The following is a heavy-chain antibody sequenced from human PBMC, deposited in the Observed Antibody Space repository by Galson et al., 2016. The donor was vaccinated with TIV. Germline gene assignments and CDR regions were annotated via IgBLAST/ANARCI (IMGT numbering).Heavy chain of an antibody. V-gene: IGHV3-30*02. CDR2: IENDGSNK. D-gene: IGHD1-7*01. CDR3: AKDQGQVGNYFGHAFDI. CDR1: GLSFSGHG. J-gene: IGHJ3*02. Sequence: LRLSCAASGLSFSGHGMHWVRKAPGKGLEWVAFIENDGSNKYYPDSMKCRFTVSRDNSKNTLYLHMNSLRPEDTAIYYCAKDQGQVGNYFGHAFDIWGQGTMVTVSS.